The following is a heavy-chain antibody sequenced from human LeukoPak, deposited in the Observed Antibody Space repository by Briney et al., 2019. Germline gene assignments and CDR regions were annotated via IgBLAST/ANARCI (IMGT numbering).Heavy chain of an antibody. D-gene: IGHD2-21*02. V-gene: IGHV3-53*01. Sequence: GGSLRLSCAAPGFSVSNTYMSWVRQAPGKGLEWVSIIYSGGNTYYADSTKGRFTLSRDNSKNTLYLQMNRLRPEDTAVYYCARGTVTAPDYWGQGTLVTVSS. J-gene: IGHJ4*02. CDR1: GFSVSNTY. CDR3: ARGTVTAPDY. CDR2: IYSGGNT.